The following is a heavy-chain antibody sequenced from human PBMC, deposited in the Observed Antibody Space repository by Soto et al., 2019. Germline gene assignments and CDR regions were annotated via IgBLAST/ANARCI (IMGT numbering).Heavy chain of an antibody. CDR2: IYYSGST. V-gene: IGHV4-59*08. D-gene: IGHD3-3*01. Sequence: SETLSLTCPVAGGSISSYYWSWIRQPPGKGLEWIGYIYYSGSTNYNPSLKSRVTISVDTSKNQFSLKLSSVTAADTAVYYCARHQTYYDFTPGGRWFDPWGQGTLVTVSS. J-gene: IGHJ5*02. CDR1: GGSISSYY. CDR3: ARHQTYYDFTPGGRWFDP.